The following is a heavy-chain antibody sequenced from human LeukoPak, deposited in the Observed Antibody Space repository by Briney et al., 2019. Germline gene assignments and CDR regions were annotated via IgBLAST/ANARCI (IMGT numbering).Heavy chain of an antibody. Sequence: PSETLSLTCAVSGGSISSGGYSWSWSRQPPGKGLEWIGYIYHSGSTYYNPSLKSRVTISVDRSKNQFSLKLSSVTAADTAVYYCAREGRIGGGYYPLFDYWGQGTLVTVSS. J-gene: IGHJ4*02. CDR3: AREGRIGGGYYPLFDY. D-gene: IGHD3-22*01. CDR2: IYHSGST. V-gene: IGHV4-30-2*01. CDR1: GGSISSGGYS.